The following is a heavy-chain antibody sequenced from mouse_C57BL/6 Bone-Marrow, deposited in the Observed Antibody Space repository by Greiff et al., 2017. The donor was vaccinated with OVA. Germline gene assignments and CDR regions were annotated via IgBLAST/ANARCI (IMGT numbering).Heavy chain of an antibody. Sequence: VKLMESGAELARPGASVKLSCKASGYTFTSYGISWVKQRTGQGLEWIGEIYPRSGNTYYNEKFKGKATLTADKSSSTAYMELRSLTSEDAAVYVWARGRIDFDYWGKGTTLTVSS. CDR3: ARGRIDFDY. CDR2: IYPRSGNT. CDR1: GYTFTSYG. V-gene: IGHV1-81*01. J-gene: IGHJ2*01.